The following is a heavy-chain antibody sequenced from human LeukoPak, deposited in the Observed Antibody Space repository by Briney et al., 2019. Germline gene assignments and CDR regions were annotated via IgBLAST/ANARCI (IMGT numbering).Heavy chain of an antibody. Sequence: QAGGSLRLSCAASGFTFSNYWMAWVRQAPGKGLEWVANIKQDGSETEYVDSLKGRVTISRDNAKYSLFLQMNSLRVEDTAVYYCARRRSLWSEFDYWGQGTLVTVSS. CDR3: ARRRSLWSEFDY. CDR1: GFTFSNYW. D-gene: IGHD6-19*01. CDR2: IKQDGSET. V-gene: IGHV3-7*01. J-gene: IGHJ4*02.